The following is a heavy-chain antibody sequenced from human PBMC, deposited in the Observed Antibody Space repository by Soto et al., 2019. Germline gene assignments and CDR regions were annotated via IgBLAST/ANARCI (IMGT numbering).Heavy chain of an antibody. CDR3: ARDSTLRTLGMDV. CDR2: IYYSGTT. J-gene: IGHJ6*02. V-gene: IGHV4-30-4*01. D-gene: IGHD4-17*01. Sequence: SETLSLTCTVSGGPISGGDYYWSWIRQPPGKGLEWIGYIYYSGTTYHNPSLKSRLTISIDTSKNQFSLKLSSVTAADTAVYYRARDSTLRTLGMDVWGQGTTVTVSS. CDR1: GGPISGGDYY.